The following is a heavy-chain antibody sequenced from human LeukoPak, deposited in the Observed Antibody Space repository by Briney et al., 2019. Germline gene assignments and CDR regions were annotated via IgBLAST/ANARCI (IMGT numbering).Heavy chain of an antibody. J-gene: IGHJ3*02. V-gene: IGHV4-39*02. D-gene: IGHD6-13*01. CDR1: GGSISSSSYY. CDR3: ARDPPSSGWYIFDAVDI. CDR2: IYYSGST. Sequence: PSETLSLTCIVSGGSISSSSYYWGWIRQPPGKGLEWIGSIYYSGSTYYNPSLKSRVTISVDTSKNQFSLKLSSVTAADTAIYYCARDPPSSGWYIFDAVDIWGQGTMVTVSS.